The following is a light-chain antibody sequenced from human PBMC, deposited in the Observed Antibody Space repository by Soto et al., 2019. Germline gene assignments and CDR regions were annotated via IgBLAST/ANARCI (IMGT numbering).Light chain of an antibody. J-gene: IGKJ3*01. CDR2: AAS. V-gene: IGKV2-28*01. Sequence: DIVMTQSPLSLPVTPGEPASMSCRSSQSLLHSNGCNYLDWYLQKPGQSPQLLIYAASSLQSGVPSRFSGSGSGADFTLTSSCLQSEDFATYYCQQYYSSPSFGPGTKEDLK. CDR1: QSLLHSNGCNY. CDR3: QQYYSSPS.